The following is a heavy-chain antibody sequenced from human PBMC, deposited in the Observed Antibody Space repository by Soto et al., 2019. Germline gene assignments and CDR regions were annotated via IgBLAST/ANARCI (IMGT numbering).Heavy chain of an antibody. CDR3: ARLSVRSSSFY. Sequence: QVQLQQWGAGLLKPSETLSLTCAVYGGSFSGYYWSWIRQPPGKGLEWIGEINHSGSTNYNPSLKSXXTXSXXTSKNQFSLKLSSVTAADTAVYYCARLSVRSSSFYWGQGTLVTVSS. V-gene: IGHV4-34*01. D-gene: IGHD2-2*01. J-gene: IGHJ4*02. CDR1: GGSFSGYY. CDR2: INHSGST.